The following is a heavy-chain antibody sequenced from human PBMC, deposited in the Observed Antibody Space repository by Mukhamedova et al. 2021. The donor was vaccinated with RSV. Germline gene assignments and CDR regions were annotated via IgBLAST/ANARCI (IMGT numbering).Heavy chain of an antibody. D-gene: IGHD6-6*01. V-gene: IGHV3-11*01. J-gene: IGHJ4*02. Sequence: GKGLEWVSYISSSGXXIYYADSVKGXFTISRDNAKNSLYLQMNSLRAEDTAVYYCARTFLGSSSDYLGQGTLVTVSS. CDR3: ARTFLGSSSDY. CDR2: ISSSGXXI.